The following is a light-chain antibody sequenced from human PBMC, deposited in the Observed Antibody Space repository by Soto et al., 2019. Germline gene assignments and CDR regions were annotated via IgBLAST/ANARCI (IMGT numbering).Light chain of an antibody. V-gene: IGLV2-14*01. Sequence: QSALTQPASVSGSPGQSITISCTGTSSDVGGYNYVSWYQQNPGKAPKLMIYDVNNRPSGVSYRFSGSKSGNTASLTISGLQAEDEADYCCSSYTSSSTRVFGTGTKLTVL. J-gene: IGLJ1*01. CDR1: SSDVGGYNY. CDR3: SSYTSSSTRV. CDR2: DVN.